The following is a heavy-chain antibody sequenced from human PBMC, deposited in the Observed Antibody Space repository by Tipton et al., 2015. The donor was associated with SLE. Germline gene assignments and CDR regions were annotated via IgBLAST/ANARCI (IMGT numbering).Heavy chain of an antibody. D-gene: IGHD2-21*01. CDR2: INHSGST. Sequence: GLVKPSETLSLTCAVYGGSFSGYYWSWFRQPPGKGLEWIGEINHSGSTNYNPSLKSRVTISVDTSKNHLSLKLSSVTAADTAVYYCARDCDWGPLGYWGQGTLVTVSS. CDR3: ARDCDWGPLGY. V-gene: IGHV4-34*01. CDR1: GGSFSGYY. J-gene: IGHJ4*02.